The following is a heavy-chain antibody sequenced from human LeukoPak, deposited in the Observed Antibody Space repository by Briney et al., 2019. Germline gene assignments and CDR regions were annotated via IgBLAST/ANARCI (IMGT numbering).Heavy chain of an antibody. CDR2: INQGGSEK. V-gene: IGHV3-7*05. CDR3: VRDGSGYDH. CDR1: GFTFSNYW. J-gene: IGHJ4*02. D-gene: IGHD6-19*01. Sequence: PGGSQRLSCAVSGFTFSNYWMSWVRQAPGKGLEWVANINQGGSEKYYLNSVKGRFTVSRDNAKNSLYLQMNSLRTDDAAIYYCVRDGSGYDHWGQGTLVTVSS.